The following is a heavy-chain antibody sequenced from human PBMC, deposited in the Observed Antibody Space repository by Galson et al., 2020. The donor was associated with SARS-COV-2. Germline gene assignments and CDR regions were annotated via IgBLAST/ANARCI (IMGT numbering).Heavy chain of an antibody. CDR3: ARPSSSGYDPSWYGDR. Sequence: SETLSLTCAVSGYSINSDFYCAWIRQPPGKGLVWIGSIHHSGTTYQNPSLKSRVAISLDTSKNQCSLNLSSVTAADTAVYYCARPSSSGYDPSWYGDRWGRGTLVTVSA. CDR2: IHHSGTT. V-gene: IGHV4-38-2*01. D-gene: IGHD3-22*01. J-gene: IGHJ2*01. CDR1: GYSINSDFY.